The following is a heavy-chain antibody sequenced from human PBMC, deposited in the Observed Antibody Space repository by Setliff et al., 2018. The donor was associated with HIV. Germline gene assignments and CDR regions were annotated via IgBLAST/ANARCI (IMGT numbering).Heavy chain of an antibody. V-gene: IGHV4-34*01. CDR3: ARGPPGSSIGWYVGY. J-gene: IGHJ4*02. CDR2: TNHSGST. Sequence: SETLSLTCAVYGGSFSGFYWNWIRQPPGKGLEWIGETNHSGSTNYNPSLKSRVTISVDTSKIQFSLRLSSVIAADTAVYYCARGPPGSSIGWYVGYWGQGTLVAVSS. D-gene: IGHD6-19*01. CDR1: GGSFSGFY.